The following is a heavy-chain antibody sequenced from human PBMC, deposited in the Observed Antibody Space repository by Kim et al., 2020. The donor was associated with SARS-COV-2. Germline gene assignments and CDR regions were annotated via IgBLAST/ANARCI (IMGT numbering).Heavy chain of an antibody. V-gene: IGHV3-48*03. Sequence: SVKGPFTISRDTAKNSLYLQMNSLRAEDTAVYYCARTDIVVAYYYYYMDVWGKGTTVTVSS. J-gene: IGHJ6*03. D-gene: IGHD2-2*01. CDR3: ARTDIVVAYYYYYMDV.